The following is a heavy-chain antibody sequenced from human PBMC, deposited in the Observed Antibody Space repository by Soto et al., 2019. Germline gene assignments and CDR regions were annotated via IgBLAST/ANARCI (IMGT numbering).Heavy chain of an antibody. J-gene: IGHJ6*02. V-gene: IGHV1-24*01. Sequence: GASVKVSCKVSGYTLTELSMHWVRQAPGKGLEWKGGFDPEDGETIYAQKFQGRVTMTEDTSTDTAYMELSSLRSEDTAVYYCAIHRYDILTGYFYYYYGMDVWGQGTTVTVSS. CDR3: AIHRYDILTGYFYYYYGMDV. D-gene: IGHD3-9*01. CDR1: GYTLTELS. CDR2: FDPEDGET.